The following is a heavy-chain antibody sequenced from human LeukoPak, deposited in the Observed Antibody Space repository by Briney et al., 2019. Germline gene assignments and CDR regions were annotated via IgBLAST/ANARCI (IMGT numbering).Heavy chain of an antibody. J-gene: IGHJ4*02. D-gene: IGHD2-15*01. CDR2: ISGKGDYT. Sequence: PGGTLRLSCAASGFAFSTYGMSWVRQAPGKGLEWVSAISGKGDYTYYADSVKGRFTISRDNSRNTLYLQMNSLRAEDTAVYYCAKDHSFYFDYWGQGTLVTVSS. CDR3: AKDHSFYFDY. CDR1: GFAFSTYG. V-gene: IGHV3-23*01.